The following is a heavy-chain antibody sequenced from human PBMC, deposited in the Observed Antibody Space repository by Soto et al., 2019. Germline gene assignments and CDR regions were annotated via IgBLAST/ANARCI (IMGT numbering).Heavy chain of an antibody. D-gene: IGHD5-18*01. V-gene: IGHV1-69*13. CDR1: GGTFSSYA. CDR3: ARHRVDTAMVTDYYYGMDV. Sequence: ASVKVSCKASGGTFSSYAISWVRQAPGQGLEWMGGIIPIFGTANYAQKFQGRVTITADESTSTAYMELSSLRSEDTAVYYCARHRVDTAMVTDYYYGMDVWGQGTTVTVSS. CDR2: IIPIFGTA. J-gene: IGHJ6*02.